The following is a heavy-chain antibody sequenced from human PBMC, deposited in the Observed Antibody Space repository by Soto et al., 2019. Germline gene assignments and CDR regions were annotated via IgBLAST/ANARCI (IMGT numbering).Heavy chain of an antibody. J-gene: IGHJ4*02. CDR3: ARGDFDRGYSYGYLDY. D-gene: IGHD5-18*01. CDR2: IYHSGST. Sequence: SETLSLTCAVSGGSISSGGYSLSWIRQPPGKGLEWIGYIYHSGSTYYNPSLKSRVTISVDRSKNQFSLKLSSVTAADTAVYYCARGDFDRGYSYGYLDYWGQGTLVTVSS. V-gene: IGHV4-30-2*01. CDR1: GGSISSGGYS.